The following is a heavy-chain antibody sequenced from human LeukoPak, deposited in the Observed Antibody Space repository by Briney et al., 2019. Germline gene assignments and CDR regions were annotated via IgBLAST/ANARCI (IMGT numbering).Heavy chain of an antibody. Sequence: PSETLSLTCAVYGGSFSGYYWSWIRQPPGKGLEWIGEINHSGSTNYNPSLKSRVTISVDTSKNQFSLKLFSVTAADTAVYYCAKYQTSWFDPWGRGTLVTVSS. V-gene: IGHV4-34*01. CDR3: AKYQTSWFDP. J-gene: IGHJ5*02. CDR1: GGSFSGYY. CDR2: INHSGST. D-gene: IGHD2/OR15-2a*01.